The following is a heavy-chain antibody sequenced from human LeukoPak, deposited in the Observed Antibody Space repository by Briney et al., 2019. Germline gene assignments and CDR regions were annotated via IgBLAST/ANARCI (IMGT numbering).Heavy chain of an antibody. J-gene: IGHJ4*02. CDR2: INPSGGST. V-gene: IGHV1-46*01. D-gene: IGHD6-6*01. CDR1: GYTFTSCY. Sequence: ASVKVSCKASGYTFTSCYMHWGRQAPGQGLEWMGIINPSGGSTSYAQKFQGRVTMTRDTSTSTVYMELSSLRSEDTAVYYCARDKQQLVVLDYWGQGTLVTVSS. CDR3: ARDKQQLVVLDY.